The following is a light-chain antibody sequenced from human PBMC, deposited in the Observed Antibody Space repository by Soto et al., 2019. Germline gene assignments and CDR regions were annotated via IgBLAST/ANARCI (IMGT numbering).Light chain of an antibody. V-gene: IGLV4-69*02. CDR3: QTWCTGFLYV. J-gene: IGLJ1*01. Sequence: QPVLTQSPSASASLGASVKVTCTLSSGHSSYAIAWYQQQPEKGPRYLMQVNSDGSHSKGDGIPDRFSGSSSGAERYLTISSLQSEDEADYYCQTWCTGFLYVFGTGTKLTVL. CDR1: SGHSSYA. CDR2: VNSDGSH.